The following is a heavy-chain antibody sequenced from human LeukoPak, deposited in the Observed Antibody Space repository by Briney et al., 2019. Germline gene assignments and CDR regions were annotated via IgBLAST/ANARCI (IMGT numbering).Heavy chain of an antibody. CDR3: ARGQWLQWTWFDP. Sequence: ASVKVSCKASGGTFSSYAISWVRQAPGQGLEWMGGIIPIFGTADYAQKFQGRVTITADESTSTAYMELSSLRSEDTAVYYCARGQWLQWTWFDPWGQGTLVTVSS. CDR1: GGTFSSYA. D-gene: IGHD5-24*01. V-gene: IGHV1-69*13. CDR2: IIPIFGTA. J-gene: IGHJ5*02.